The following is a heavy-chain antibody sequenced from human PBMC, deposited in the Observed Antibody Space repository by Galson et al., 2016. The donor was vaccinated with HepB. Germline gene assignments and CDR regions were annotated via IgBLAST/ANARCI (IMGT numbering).Heavy chain of an antibody. CDR1: GGSINSGGYY. CDR2: IYYSGTT. V-gene: IGHV4-31*03. J-gene: IGHJ6*02. CDR3: ARDHYGYVWGNFRSYGLDC. Sequence: TLSLTCTVSGGSINSGGYYWSWIRQHPGKGLEWIGYIYYSGTTQYNPSLKSRVTMSVDTSKSQFSLKLSSVTAADTAVYYCARDHYGYVWGNFRSYGLDCLGPGTTLTGSS. D-gene: IGHD3-16*02.